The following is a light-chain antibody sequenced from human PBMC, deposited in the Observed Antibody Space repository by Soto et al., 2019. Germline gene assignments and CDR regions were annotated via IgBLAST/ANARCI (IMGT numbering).Light chain of an antibody. Sequence: QSVLTQPPSVSGAPGQRVTISCTGSTSNIGAGYGVHWYQHLPGTAPKLLMYGNSIRPSGVPDRLSGSKSGTSASLAITGLQADDEADYYCQSYDSSLTCVVFGGGTKLTVL. CDR3: QSYDSSLTCVV. V-gene: IGLV1-40*01. J-gene: IGLJ2*01. CDR1: TSNIGAGYG. CDR2: GNS.